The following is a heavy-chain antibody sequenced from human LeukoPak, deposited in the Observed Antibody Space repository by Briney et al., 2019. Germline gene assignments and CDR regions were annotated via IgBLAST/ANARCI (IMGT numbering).Heavy chain of an antibody. CDR2: ISYDGNNK. D-gene: IGHD6-25*01. CDR3: AKGVLAAYRYNYYYMDV. CDR1: GLTFSRYG. V-gene: IGHV3-30*18. Sequence: GGSLRLSCAASGLTFSRYGMHWVRQAPGKGLEWVAIISYDGNNKYHADPVKGRFTISRDNSKNTLFLQMNSLRADDTAVYYCAKGVLAAYRYNYYYMDVWGKGTTVTISS. J-gene: IGHJ6*03.